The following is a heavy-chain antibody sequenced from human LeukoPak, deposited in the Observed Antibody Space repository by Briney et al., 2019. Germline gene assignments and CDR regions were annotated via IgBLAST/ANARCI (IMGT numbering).Heavy chain of an antibody. CDR3: AKHSSGWYIDY. Sequence: GGSLRLSCAASGFSLSSNGIHWVRQAPGKGLEWVAVISNDGSNKYCADSVRGRFTISRDNSKNTLYLQMNSLRAEDTAVYYCAKHSSGWYIDYWGQGTLVTVSS. CDR2: ISNDGSNK. V-gene: IGHV3-30*18. D-gene: IGHD6-19*01. CDR1: GFSLSSNG. J-gene: IGHJ4*02.